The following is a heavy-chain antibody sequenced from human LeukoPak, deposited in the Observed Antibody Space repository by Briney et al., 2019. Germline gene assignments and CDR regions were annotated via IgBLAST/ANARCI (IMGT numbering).Heavy chain of an antibody. CDR2: INPNSGST. Sequence: ALVKVSCKASGYTFTGYYMHWVRQAPGHGLEWMGRINPNSGSTNYAQKFQGRVTMTRDTSNNTAYMDLSRLRSDDTAVYYCARGSNSVYYFNVVAPYYFDYWGQGTLVTVSS. CDR3: ARGSNSVYYFNVVAPYYFDY. J-gene: IGHJ4*02. V-gene: IGHV1-2*06. CDR1: GYTFTGYY. D-gene: IGHD3-22*01.